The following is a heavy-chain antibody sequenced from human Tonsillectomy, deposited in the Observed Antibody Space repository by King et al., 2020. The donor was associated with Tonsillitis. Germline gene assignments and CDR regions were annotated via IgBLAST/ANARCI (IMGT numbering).Heavy chain of an antibody. CDR3: ARMGYSYGERLDYYYGMDV. J-gene: IGHJ6*02. V-gene: IGHV3-30*04. CDR2: ISYDGSKK. CDR1: GFTFSSYV. D-gene: IGHD5-18*01. Sequence: VQLVESGGGVVQPGRSLRLSCAASGFTFSSYVMHWVRQAPGEGLEWVAVISYDGSKKYYADSVKGRFTISRDNSKNTLYLQMSSLRAEDTAVYYCARMGYSYGERLDYYYGMDVWGQGTTVNVSS.